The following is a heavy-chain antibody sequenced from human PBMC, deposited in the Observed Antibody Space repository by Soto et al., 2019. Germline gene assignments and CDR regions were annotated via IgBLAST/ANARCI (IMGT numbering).Heavy chain of an antibody. CDR1: GFTFTSSA. Sequence: ASVKVSCKASGFTFTSSAVQWVRQARGQRLEWIGWIVVGSGNTNYAQKFQERVTITRDMSTSTAYMELSSLRSEDTAVYYYAAPGGITGTTDRSYYYYGMDVWGQGTTVTVSS. J-gene: IGHJ6*02. CDR2: IVVGSGNT. CDR3: AAPGGITGTTDRSYYYYGMDV. D-gene: IGHD1-20*01. V-gene: IGHV1-58*01.